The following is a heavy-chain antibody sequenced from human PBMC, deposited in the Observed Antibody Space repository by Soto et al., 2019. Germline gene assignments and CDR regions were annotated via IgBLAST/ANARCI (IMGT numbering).Heavy chain of an antibody. D-gene: IGHD3-16*01. V-gene: IGHV1-46*01. Sequence: QAQLVQSGTDVKKPGASVKVSCKASGYSFTRYEVHWVRQAPGQGLEWMGIINPSGGSTTYAQKFQGRVTMTRDTSTSTVYMELSSLRSEDTAMYYCAKKGGMDVCGQGTAVTVSS. J-gene: IGHJ6*02. CDR1: GYSFTRYE. CDR2: INPSGGST. CDR3: AKKGGMDV.